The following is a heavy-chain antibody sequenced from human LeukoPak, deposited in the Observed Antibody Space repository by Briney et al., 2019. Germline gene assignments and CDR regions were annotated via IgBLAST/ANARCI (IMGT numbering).Heavy chain of an antibody. D-gene: IGHD4-17*01. CDR2: INHSGST. CDR3: ARLVTTSSNDY. CDR1: GGSFSGYY. Sequence: PSETLSLTCAVYGGSFSGYYWSWIRQPPGKGLGWIGEINHSGSTNYNPSLKSRVTISVDTSKNQFSLKLSSVTAADTAVYYCARLVTTSSNDYWGQGTLVTVSS. J-gene: IGHJ4*02. V-gene: IGHV4-34*01.